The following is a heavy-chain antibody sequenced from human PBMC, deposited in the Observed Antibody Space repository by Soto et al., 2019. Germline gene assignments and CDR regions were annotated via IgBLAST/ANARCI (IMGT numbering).Heavy chain of an antibody. J-gene: IGHJ4*02. V-gene: IGHV4-31*03. CDR1: GGSISSGGYY. CDR2: IYYSGST. CDR3: ARVFDYYDSSGYVDY. Sequence: QVQLQESGPGLVKPSQTLSLTCTVSGGSISSGGYYWSWIRQHPGKGLEWIGYIYYSGSTYYNPSLESRVTLSVDTSLNPCSLKLSSVTAADTAVYYCARVFDYYDSSGYVDYWGQGTLVTVSS. D-gene: IGHD3-22*01.